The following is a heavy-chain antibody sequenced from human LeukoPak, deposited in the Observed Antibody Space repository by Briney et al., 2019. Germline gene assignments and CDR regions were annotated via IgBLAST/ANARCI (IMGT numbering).Heavy chain of an antibody. V-gene: IGHV4-34*01. Sequence: SESLSVTRGVYGGSHSGHDWGFIRQSPGKGLEWIGEWHNSGGANYNPSLETRVTIILDMSRNENTLRLSSVTAAETGVYHCARSDFWSGFSVWDQGIRVIVSS. CDR1: GGSHSGHD. J-gene: IGHJ4*02. CDR2: WHNSGGA. CDR3: ARSDFWSGFSV. D-gene: IGHD3-3*01.